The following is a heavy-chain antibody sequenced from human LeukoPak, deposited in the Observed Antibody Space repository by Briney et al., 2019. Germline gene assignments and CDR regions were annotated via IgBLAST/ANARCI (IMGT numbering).Heavy chain of an antibody. CDR3: ARTGRSPKTRYSYGSAHYMDV. CDR1: GGSISSSSYY. D-gene: IGHD5-18*01. Sequence: SETLSLTCTVSGGSISSSSYYWGWIRQPPGKGLEWIGSIYYSGSTYYNPSLKSRVTISVDTSKNQFSLKLSSVTAADTAVYYCARTGRSPKTRYSYGSAHYMDVWGKGTTVTVSS. V-gene: IGHV4-39*01. J-gene: IGHJ6*03. CDR2: IYYSGST.